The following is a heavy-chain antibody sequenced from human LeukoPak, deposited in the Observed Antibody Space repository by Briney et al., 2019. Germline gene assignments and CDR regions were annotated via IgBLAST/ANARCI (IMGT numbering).Heavy chain of an antibody. CDR3: ARGGYDFWSGYYTGGWFDP. Sequence: SETLSHTCAVYGGSFSGYYWSWIRQPPGKGLEWIGEINHSGSTNYNPSLKSRVTISVDTSKNQFSLKLSSVTAADTAVYYCARGGYDFWSGYYTGGWFDPWGQGTLVTVSS. D-gene: IGHD3-3*01. CDR2: INHSGST. CDR1: GGSFSGYY. V-gene: IGHV4-34*01. J-gene: IGHJ5*02.